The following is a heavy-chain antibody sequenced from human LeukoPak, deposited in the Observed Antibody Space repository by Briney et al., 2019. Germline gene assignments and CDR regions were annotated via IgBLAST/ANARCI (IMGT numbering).Heavy chain of an antibody. CDR3: AKMARIVVVPAAMTLVS. V-gene: IGHV3-23*01. D-gene: IGHD2-2*01. CDR2: ISGSGADT. Sequence: GGSLRLSCAASGFTSSNYAMNWVRQAPGKGLEWVSAISGSGADTYYADSVKGRFTISRDNSKNTLYLQMNSLRVEDTAVYYCAKMARIVVVPAAMTLVSWGQGTPVTVSS. CDR1: GFTSSNYA. J-gene: IGHJ4*02.